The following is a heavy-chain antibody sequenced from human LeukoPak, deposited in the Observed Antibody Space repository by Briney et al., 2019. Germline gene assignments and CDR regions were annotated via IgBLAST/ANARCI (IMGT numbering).Heavy chain of an antibody. CDR2: ISSSGSTI. Sequence: GGSLRLSCAASGFTFSSYEMNWVRQAPGKGLEWVSYISSSGSTIYYADSVKGRFTISRDNAKNSLYLQMNSLRAEDTAVYYCARDYYGSGFDNWGQGTLVTVSS. CDR1: GFTFSSYE. D-gene: IGHD3-10*01. V-gene: IGHV3-48*03. CDR3: ARDYYGSGFDN. J-gene: IGHJ4*02.